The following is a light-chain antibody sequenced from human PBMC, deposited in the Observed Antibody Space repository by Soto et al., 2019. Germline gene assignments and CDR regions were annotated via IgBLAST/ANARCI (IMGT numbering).Light chain of an antibody. CDR1: QSVGGN. J-gene: IGKJ1*01. CDR3: QEDNNWPPWT. Sequence: EIVMTQSPATLSVSPGERATLSCRASQSVGGNLAWYQQKPGQPPRLLIYAASSRPTGIPARFSGSGSGTDFTLTISGLQSEDFAVYYCQEDNNWPPWTFGQGTKVEIK. V-gene: IGKV3-15*01. CDR2: AAS.